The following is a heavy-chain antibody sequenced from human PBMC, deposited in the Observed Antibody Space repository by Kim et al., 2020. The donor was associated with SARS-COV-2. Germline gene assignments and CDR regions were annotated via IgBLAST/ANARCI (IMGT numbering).Heavy chain of an antibody. CDR1: GGSFSGYY. CDR2: INHSGST. J-gene: IGHJ5*02. V-gene: IGHV4-34*01. Sequence: SETLSLTCAVYGGSFSGYYWSWIRQPPGKGLEWIGEINHSGSTNYNPSLKSRVTISVDTSKNQFSLKLSSVTAADTAVYYCARVAGRPVVTMVRGVIRGWFDPWGQGTLVTVSS. D-gene: IGHD3-10*01. CDR3: ARVAGRPVVTMVRGVIRGWFDP.